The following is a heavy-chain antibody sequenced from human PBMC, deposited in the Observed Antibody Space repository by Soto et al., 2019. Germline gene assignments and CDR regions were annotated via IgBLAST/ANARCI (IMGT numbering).Heavy chain of an antibody. V-gene: IGHV1-3*01. CDR3: ARDQLWFGETKTGEDAFDI. CDR1: GYTFTSYA. Sequence: QVQLVQSGAEVKKPGASVKVSCKASGYTFTSYAMHWVRQAPGQRLEWMGWINAGNGNTKYSQKFQGRVTITRDTSASTAYMELSSLRSEDTAVYYCARDQLWFGETKTGEDAFDIWGQGTMVTVSS. J-gene: IGHJ3*02. D-gene: IGHD3-10*01. CDR2: INAGNGNT.